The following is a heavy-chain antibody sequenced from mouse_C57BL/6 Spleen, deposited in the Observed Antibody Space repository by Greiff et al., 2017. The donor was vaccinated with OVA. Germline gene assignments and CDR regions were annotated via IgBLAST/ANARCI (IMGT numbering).Heavy chain of an antibody. V-gene: IGHV5-12*01. CDR1: GFTFSDYY. Sequence: EVQGVESGGGLVQPGGSLKLSCAASGFTFSDYYMYWVRQTPEKRLEWVAYISNGGGSTYYPDTVKGRFTISRDNAKNTLYLQMSRLKSEDTAMYYCARHDYYDYDGFAYWGQGTLVTVSA. D-gene: IGHD2-4*01. CDR2: ISNGGGST. CDR3: ARHDYYDYDGFAY. J-gene: IGHJ3*01.